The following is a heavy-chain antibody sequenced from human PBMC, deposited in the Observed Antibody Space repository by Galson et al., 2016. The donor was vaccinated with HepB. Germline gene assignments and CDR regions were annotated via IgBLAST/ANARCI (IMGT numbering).Heavy chain of an antibody. D-gene: IGHD3-22*01. J-gene: IGHJ3*02. CDR2: ISGSGGSS. CDR1: GFTFRSYA. Sequence: SLRLSCAASGFTFRSYAMSWVRQAPGKGLEWVFSISGSGGSSYSPDSVKGRFTMSRDNSKNTLYLQMNSLRVEDTAVYYFAKTYFFDSSGPDPGYGAFDIWGQGTLVAVSS. CDR3: AKTYFFDSSGPDPGYGAFDI. V-gene: IGHV3-23*01.